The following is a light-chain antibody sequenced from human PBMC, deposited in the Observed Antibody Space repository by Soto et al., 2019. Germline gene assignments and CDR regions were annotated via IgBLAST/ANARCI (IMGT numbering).Light chain of an antibody. J-gene: IGKJ3*01. Sequence: EVLLTQSPATLSLSPGERATLSCRAGQSINNYLAWYQQKPGQAPRLLIYDASSRATDLPARFSGSGSGTDFTLTISSLEPDDFAVYYCQYGGAFGPGTKVEIK. V-gene: IGKV3-11*01. CDR1: QSINNY. CDR3: QYGGA. CDR2: DAS.